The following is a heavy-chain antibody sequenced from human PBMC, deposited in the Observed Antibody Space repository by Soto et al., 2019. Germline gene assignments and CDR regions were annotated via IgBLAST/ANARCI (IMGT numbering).Heavy chain of an antibody. Sequence: GGSLRLSCAASGFTFSTYNMNWVRQAPGKGLEWVSYISGSSSTIFYAASVKGRFTISRDNAKNSLYPQMNRLRAEDTAVYYCARVNRAGSGNAYWGQGTLVTVSS. D-gene: IGHD1-26*01. CDR3: ARVNRAGSGNAY. CDR1: GFTFSTYN. CDR2: ISGSSSTI. V-gene: IGHV3-48*01. J-gene: IGHJ4*02.